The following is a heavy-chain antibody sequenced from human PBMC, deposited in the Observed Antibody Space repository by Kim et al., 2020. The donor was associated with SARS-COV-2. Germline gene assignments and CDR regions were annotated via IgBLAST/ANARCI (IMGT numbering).Heavy chain of an antibody. V-gene: IGHV1-18*01. CDR2: ISAYNGNT. CDR3: AREDGVPPVLLCFGEGSDGNWFDP. Sequence: ASVKVSCKPSGYTFTSYGISWVRQAPGQGLEWMGWISAYNGNTNYAQKLQGRVTMTIDTSTSTAYMELRSLRSDDTAVYYCAREDGVPPVLLCFGEGSDGNWFDPWGQGTLVTVSS. D-gene: IGHD3-10*01. CDR1: GYTFTSYG. J-gene: IGHJ5*02.